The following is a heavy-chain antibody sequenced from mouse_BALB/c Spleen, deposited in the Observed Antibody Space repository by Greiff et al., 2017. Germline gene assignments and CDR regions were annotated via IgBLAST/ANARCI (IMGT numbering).Heavy chain of an antibody. CDR3: ASYYYGSPY. Sequence: EVKLVESGGGLVKPGGSLKLSCAASGFAFSSYDMSWVRQTPEKRLEWVAYISSGGGSTYYPDTVKGRFTISRDNAKNTLYLQMSSLKSEDTAMYYCASYYYGSPYWGQGTTLTVSS. CDR1: GFAFSSYD. CDR2: ISSGGGST. V-gene: IGHV5-12-1*01. D-gene: IGHD1-1*01. J-gene: IGHJ2*01.